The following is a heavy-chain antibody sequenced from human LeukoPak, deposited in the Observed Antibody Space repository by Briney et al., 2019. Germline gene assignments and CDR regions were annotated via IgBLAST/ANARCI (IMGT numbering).Heavy chain of an antibody. V-gene: IGHV4-59*11. J-gene: IGHJ5*02. CDR2: MYYSGST. Sequence: PSETLSLTCTVSGGSISSHYWSWIRQPPGKGLEWIGYMYYSGSTNYNPSLRSRVTISADTSKNQLSLKLSSVTAADTAVYYCARDEGYSSSWMGFDPWGQGTLVTVSS. CDR3: ARDEGYSSSWMGFDP. D-gene: IGHD6-13*01. CDR1: GGSISSHY.